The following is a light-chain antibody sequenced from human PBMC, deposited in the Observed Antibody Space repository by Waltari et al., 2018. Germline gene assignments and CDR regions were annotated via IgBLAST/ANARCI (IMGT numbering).Light chain of an antibody. CDR2: EVT. CDR3: SSYRSSTTLKYV. Sequence: QASPTPPSSVAGSPWQSVPHPLTGTHNGGWGYKLGLLYQQHPGKVPKLMIYEVTNRPSGVSDRFSGSKSGNTASLTISGLQAEDEADYYCSSYRSSTTLKYVFGTGTKVTVL. V-gene: IGLV2-14*01. CDR1: HNGGWGYKL. J-gene: IGLJ1*01.